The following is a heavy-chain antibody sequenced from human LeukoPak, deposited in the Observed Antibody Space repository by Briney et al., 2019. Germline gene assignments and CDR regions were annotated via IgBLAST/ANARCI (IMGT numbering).Heavy chain of an antibody. CDR2: IYPGDSDT. CDR1: GYSFTNYW. CDR3: ARHRPALYYYEIDYYYMDV. D-gene: IGHD3-22*01. Sequence: GESLKISCKGSGYSFTNYWTGWVRQVPGKGLEWMGIIYPGDSDTKYSPSFQGQVTISADKSISTAYLQWSSLKASDTAMYYCARHRPALYYYEIDYYYMDVWGKGTTVTVSS. J-gene: IGHJ6*03. V-gene: IGHV5-51*01.